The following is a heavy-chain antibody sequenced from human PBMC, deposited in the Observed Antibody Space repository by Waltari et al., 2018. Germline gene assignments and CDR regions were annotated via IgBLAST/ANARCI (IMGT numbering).Heavy chain of an antibody. J-gene: IGHJ6*02. Sequence: QVQLVESGGRLSPPGMPLRLSCLASGFRLGSFGLHWARPAPGKGMEWGAVSWSDGTRRFYGQSGKGRFTIARDNSKNTLFLGMSSVRAEDTAVYYCARDLAYGLDVWGQGTPVTVSS. CDR2: SWSDGTRR. CDR3: ARDLAYGLDV. CDR1: GFRLGSFG. D-gene: IGHD3-16*01. V-gene: IGHV3-33*01.